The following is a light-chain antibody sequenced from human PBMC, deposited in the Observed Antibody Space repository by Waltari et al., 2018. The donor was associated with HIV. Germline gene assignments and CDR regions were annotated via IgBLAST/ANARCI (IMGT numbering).Light chain of an antibody. CDR1: QSVSNY. CDR3: QQRSNWPIT. CDR2: GAS. Sequence: EIVLTQSPANLSLSPGERATLTCSASQSVSNYLAWFQQKPGQVPRLLIYGASTRATGIPARFSGSGSGTDFTLTISSLEPGDFAVYYCQQRSNWPITFGQGTRLEIK. J-gene: IGKJ5*01. V-gene: IGKV3-11*01.